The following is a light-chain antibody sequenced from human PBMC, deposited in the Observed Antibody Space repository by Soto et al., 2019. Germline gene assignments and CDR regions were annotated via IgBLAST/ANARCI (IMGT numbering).Light chain of an antibody. V-gene: IGKV3-11*01. CDR1: QSVSSY. CDR3: QQRSSWPRLFA. Sequence: EIVLTQSPATLSLSPGERATLSCRASQSVSSYLAWYQQKPGQAPRLLIYDASNRATGIPARFSGSGSGTDFPLTIRSLEPEDFAVYYCQQRSSWPRLFAFGPGTKVDIK. J-gene: IGKJ3*01. CDR2: DAS.